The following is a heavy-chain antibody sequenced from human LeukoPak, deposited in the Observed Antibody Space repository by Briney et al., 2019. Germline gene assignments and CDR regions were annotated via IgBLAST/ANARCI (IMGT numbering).Heavy chain of an antibody. CDR1: LGCLSSYY. Sequence: SETLCLTRTVSLGCLSSYYWTWIRQPPGRGLEWIGNIYYSGSTNYNPSLKSRVTISVDTSKNRFSLKLSSVTAADTAVYYCARDYGSGSYRYYGMDVWGQGTTVTVSS. J-gene: IGHJ6*02. CDR3: ARDYGSGSYRYYGMDV. CDR2: IYYSGST. V-gene: IGHV4-59*01. D-gene: IGHD3-10*01.